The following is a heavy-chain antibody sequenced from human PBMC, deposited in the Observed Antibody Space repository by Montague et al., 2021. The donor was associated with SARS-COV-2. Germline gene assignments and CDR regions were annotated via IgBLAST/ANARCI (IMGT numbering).Heavy chain of an antibody. D-gene: IGHD5-24*01. CDR3: AREDRWNWFDP. V-gene: IGHV4-59*01. CDR1: GGSINNSY. J-gene: IGHJ5*02. CDR2: IYYRGST. Sequence: SETRSLTCTVSGGSINNSYWSGIRQPPGKGLEWIGYIYYRGSTNYNPSLKTRVTISVDTSKNQFSLKLSSVTAADTAVYYCAREDRWNWFDPWGQGTLVIVSS.